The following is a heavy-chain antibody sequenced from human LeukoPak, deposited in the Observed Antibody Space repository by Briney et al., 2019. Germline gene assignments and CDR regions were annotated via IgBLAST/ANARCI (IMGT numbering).Heavy chain of an antibody. V-gene: IGHV1-69*04. D-gene: IGHD5-24*01. J-gene: IGHJ4*02. CDR3: ASTDGYNHFDY. CDR2: IIPMLGIA. Sequence: SVKVSCKASGGTFSSYAISWVRQAPGQGREGMGRIIPMLGIANYAQKFEGRFTITADKSTSTAYMELSSLSSEDTAVYYCASTDGYNHFDYCGQGTLVTVSS. CDR1: GGTFSSYA.